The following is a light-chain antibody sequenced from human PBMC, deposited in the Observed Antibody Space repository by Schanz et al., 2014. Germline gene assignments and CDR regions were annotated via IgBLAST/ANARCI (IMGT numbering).Light chain of an antibody. V-gene: IGKV4-1*01. CDR3: QQRRNWLWT. CDR2: WAS. Sequence: DIVMTHSPDSLAVSLGERATINCKSSQSVLYSSNNKNYLLWWQQKPGQPPKLLTYWASTRESGVPDRFSGSGSGTDFTLTISSLEPEDFAVYYCQQRRNWLWTFGQGTKVEIK. J-gene: IGKJ1*01. CDR1: QSVLYSSNNKNY.